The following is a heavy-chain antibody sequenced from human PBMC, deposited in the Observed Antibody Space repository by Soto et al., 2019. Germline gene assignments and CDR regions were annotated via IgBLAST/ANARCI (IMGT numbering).Heavy chain of an antibody. V-gene: IGHV1-2*02. J-gene: IGHJ4*02. D-gene: IGHD2-15*01. CDR2: IKPRSGET. Sequence: QVHLVQSGDEVGEPGASVKVSCKASGYNFKDYFMHWVRQAPGQGLEWMGWIKPRSGETKYEQKFHGRVTLTSDMSISTAYMEVTLVTSYDTAVSFCAAETVADTFDYWGQGTLFIVST. CDR3: AAETVADTFDY. CDR1: GYNFKDYF.